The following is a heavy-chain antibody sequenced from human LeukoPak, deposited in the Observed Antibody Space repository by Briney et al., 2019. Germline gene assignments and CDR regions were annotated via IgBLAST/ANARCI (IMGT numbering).Heavy chain of an antibody. D-gene: IGHD6-13*01. CDR3: ARDGAAAGWYDY. CDR2: INHSGRT. Sequence: SETLSLTCAVYGGSFSDYYWSWIRQPPGKGLEWIGEINHSGRTTYNPSLKSRVTISVDTSKNLFSLKLNSVTAADTAVYYCARDGAAAGWYDYWGQGTLVTVSS. CDR1: GGSFSDYY. V-gene: IGHV4-34*01. J-gene: IGHJ4*02.